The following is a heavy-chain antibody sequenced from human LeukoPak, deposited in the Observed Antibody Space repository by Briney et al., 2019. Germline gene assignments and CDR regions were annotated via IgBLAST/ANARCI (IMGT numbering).Heavy chain of an antibody. CDR2: INHSGST. D-gene: IGHD6-13*01. CDR1: GGSFSGYY. Sequence: SETLSLTCAVYGGSFSGYYWSWLRQPPGKGLEWIGEINHSGSTNYNPSLKSRVTISVDTSKNQFSLKLSSVTAADTAVYYCARRPAYSSSWYCWFDPWGQGTLVTVSS. V-gene: IGHV4-34*01. CDR3: ARRPAYSSSWYCWFDP. J-gene: IGHJ5*02.